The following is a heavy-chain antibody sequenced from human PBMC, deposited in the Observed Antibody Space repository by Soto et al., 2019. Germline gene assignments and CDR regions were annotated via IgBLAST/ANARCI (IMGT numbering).Heavy chain of an antibody. D-gene: IGHD2-15*01. J-gene: IGHJ6*02. V-gene: IGHV1-69*06. CDR1: GCTFSSYA. CDR3: AREGPYCSGGICYSGPLLEYGRDV. CDR2: IIPIFGTA. Sequence: SVKVTCQASGCTFSSYAISWLRQAPGQGLEWMGGIIPIFGTANYAQKFQGRVTITADKSTSTAYIELSSLRSEDTAVYYCAREGPYCSGGICYSGPLLEYGRDVWGQGTTVTVSS.